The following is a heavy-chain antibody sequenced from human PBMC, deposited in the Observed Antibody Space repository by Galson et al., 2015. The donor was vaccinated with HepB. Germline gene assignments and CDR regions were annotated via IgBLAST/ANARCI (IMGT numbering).Heavy chain of an antibody. D-gene: IGHD5-18*01. CDR2: ISYDGSNK. Sequence: SLRLSCAASGFTFSSYAMHWVRQAPGKGLEWVAVISYDGSNKYYADSVKGRFTISRDNSKNTLYLQMNSLRAEDTAVYYCAREALGYGYGQYPDYWGQGTLVTVSS. J-gene: IGHJ4*02. CDR3: AREALGYGYGQYPDY. V-gene: IGHV3-30-3*01. CDR1: GFTFSSYA.